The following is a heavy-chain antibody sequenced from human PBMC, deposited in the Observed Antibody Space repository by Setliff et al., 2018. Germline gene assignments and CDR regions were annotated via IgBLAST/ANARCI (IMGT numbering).Heavy chain of an antibody. Sequence: ASVKVSCKASGHSLTSNHFHWGRQAPGEGLEWMGTINPNDGYTIYAPAFQGRVAMTTDTSTGTAYMELSGLTSADTAIYYCIVNMVRPVTGLDSWGPGTLVTVS. V-gene: IGHV1-46*01. CDR1: GHSLTSNH. CDR3: IVNMVRPVTGLDS. D-gene: IGHD2-15*01. CDR2: INPNDGYT. J-gene: IGHJ4*02.